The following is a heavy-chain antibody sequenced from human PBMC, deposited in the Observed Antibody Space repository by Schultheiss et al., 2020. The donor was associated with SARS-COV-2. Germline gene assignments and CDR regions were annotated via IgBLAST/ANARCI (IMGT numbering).Heavy chain of an antibody. CDR3: ARTLSGQGYCSGGSCAPFDY. J-gene: IGHJ4*02. CDR2: IYYSGST. CDR1: GGSFSGYY. V-gene: IGHV4-59*01. Sequence: SETLSLTCAVYGGSFSGYYWSWIRQHPGKGLEWIGYIYYSGSTNYNPSLKSRVTISVDTSKNQFSLKLSSVTAADTAVYYCARTLSGQGYCSGGSCAPFDYWGQGTLVTVSS. D-gene: IGHD2-15*01.